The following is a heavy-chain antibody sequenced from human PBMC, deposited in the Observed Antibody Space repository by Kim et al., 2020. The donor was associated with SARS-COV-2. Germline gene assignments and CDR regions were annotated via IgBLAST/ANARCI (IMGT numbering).Heavy chain of an antibody. CDR3: ASVVVVAAAAEYFQH. J-gene: IGHJ1*01. V-gene: IGHV4-59*01. CDR1: GGSISSYY. D-gene: IGHD2-15*01. CDR2: IYYSGST. Sequence: SETLSLTCTVSGGSISSYYWSWIRQPPGKGLEWIGYIYYSGSTNYNPSLKSRVTISVDTSKNQFSLKLSSVTAADTAVYYCASVVVVAAAAEYFQHWGQGTLVTVSS.